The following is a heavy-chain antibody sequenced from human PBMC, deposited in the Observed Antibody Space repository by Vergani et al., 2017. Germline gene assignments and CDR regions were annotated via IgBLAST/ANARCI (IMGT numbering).Heavy chain of an antibody. CDR2: ISGSGGST. CDR1: GFTFSSYA. Sequence: EVQLLESGGGLVQPGGSLRLSCAASGFTFSSYAMSWVRQAPGKGLEWVSAISGSGGSTYYADSVKGRFTISRGNSKNTLYLQMNSLRAEDTAVYYCAKDGGEGSSWYVDYYYYYGMDVWGQGTTVTVAS. D-gene: IGHD6-13*01. CDR3: AKDGGEGSSWYVDYYYYYGMDV. V-gene: IGHV3-23*01. J-gene: IGHJ6*02.